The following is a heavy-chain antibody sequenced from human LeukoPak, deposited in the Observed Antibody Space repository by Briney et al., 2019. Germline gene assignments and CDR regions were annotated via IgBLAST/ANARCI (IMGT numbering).Heavy chain of an antibody. V-gene: IGHV1-18*01. CDR1: GYTFTSYG. D-gene: IGHD3-22*01. Sequence: ASVKVSCKASGYTFTSYGISWVRQAPGQGLEWMAWISAYNGNTDYAQRFQGRVTMTTDTSTSTAYMELRSLRSEDTAVYYCARAYYYESRGYYEASDYWGQGTLVTVSS. CDR3: ARAYYYESRGYYEASDY. CDR2: ISAYNGNT. J-gene: IGHJ4*02.